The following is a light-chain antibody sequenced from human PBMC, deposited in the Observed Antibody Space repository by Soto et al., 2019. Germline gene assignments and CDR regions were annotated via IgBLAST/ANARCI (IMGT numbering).Light chain of an antibody. CDR2: EGS. CDR1: SSDVGSYNL. Sequence: QSALTQPASVSGSPGQSTTISCTGTSSDVGSYNLVSWYQQHPGKAPKLMIYEGSKWPSGVSNRFSGSKSGNTASLTISGLQAEDEADYYCCSYAGSSTWVFGGGTKLTVL. J-gene: IGLJ3*02. V-gene: IGLV2-23*01. CDR3: CSYAGSSTWV.